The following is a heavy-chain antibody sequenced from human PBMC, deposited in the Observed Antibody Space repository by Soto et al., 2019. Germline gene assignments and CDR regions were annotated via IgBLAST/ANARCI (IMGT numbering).Heavy chain of an antibody. J-gene: IGHJ4*02. D-gene: IGHD2-15*01. V-gene: IGHV1-69*02. CDR3: ARQYCSGGSCYQFDY. CDR1: GGTFSSYT. Sequence: QVQLVQSGAEVKKPGSSVKVSCKASGGTFSSYTISWVRQAPGQGLEWMGRIIPILGIANYAQKFQGRVTITADKPPRTAYMELSSLRSEDTAVYYCARQYCSGGSCYQFDYWGQGTLVTVSS. CDR2: IIPILGIA.